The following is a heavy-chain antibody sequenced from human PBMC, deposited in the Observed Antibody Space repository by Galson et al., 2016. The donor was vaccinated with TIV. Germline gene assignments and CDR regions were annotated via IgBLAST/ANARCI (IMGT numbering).Heavy chain of an antibody. CDR2: ISTSNGNP. CDR1: GYSFTAYP. J-gene: IGHJ4*02. CDR3: ARERGGGGYFDF. V-gene: IGHV1-3*04. Sequence: SCKASGYSFTAYPIHWVRQVPGHSPEWMGWISTSNGNPKYSQNFQGRVTITRDASATTAYMALSSLRSEDTAVYYCARERGGGGYFDFWGQGTLVTVSS. D-gene: IGHD3-16*01.